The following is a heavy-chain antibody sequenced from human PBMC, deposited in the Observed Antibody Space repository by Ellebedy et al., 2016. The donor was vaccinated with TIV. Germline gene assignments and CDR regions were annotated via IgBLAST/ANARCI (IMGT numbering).Heavy chain of an antibody. J-gene: IGHJ1*01. Sequence: SVKVSCKASGATFSAYGISWVRQAPGQGLEWMGGIIAIFGTTNYAQKFQGRVTITADESTSTAYMELSSLISEDTAIYYCARSGSYRPDYFHYWGQGTLVTVSS. V-gene: IGHV1-69*13. CDR3: ARSGSYRPDYFHY. CDR2: IIAIFGTT. D-gene: IGHD1-26*01. CDR1: GATFSAYG.